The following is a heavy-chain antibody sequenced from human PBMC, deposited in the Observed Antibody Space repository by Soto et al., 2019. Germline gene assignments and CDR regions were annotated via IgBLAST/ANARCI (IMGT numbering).Heavy chain of an antibody. CDR2: IYYSGST. CDR1: GGSISSYY. CDR3: ARDPVGAAL. Sequence: SETLSLTCTVSGGSISSYYWSWIRQPPGKGLEWIGYIYYSGSTNYNPSLKSRVTISVDTSKDQFSLKLSSVTAANTAVYYCARDPVGAALWGQGTLVTVSS. J-gene: IGHJ4*02. D-gene: IGHD1-26*01. V-gene: IGHV4-59*01.